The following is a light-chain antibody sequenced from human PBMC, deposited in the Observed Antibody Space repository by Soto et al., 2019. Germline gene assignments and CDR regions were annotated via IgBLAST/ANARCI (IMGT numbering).Light chain of an antibody. Sequence: QPVLTQSPSASASLGASVKLTCTLSSGHSSYAIAWHQQQPEKGPRYLMKLNSDGSHSKGDGIPDRFSGSSSGAERYLTISSLQAEDEADYYCQTLGTGVVFGGGTKLTVL. J-gene: IGLJ2*01. CDR1: SGHSSYA. CDR3: QTLGTGVV. V-gene: IGLV4-69*01. CDR2: LNSDGSH.